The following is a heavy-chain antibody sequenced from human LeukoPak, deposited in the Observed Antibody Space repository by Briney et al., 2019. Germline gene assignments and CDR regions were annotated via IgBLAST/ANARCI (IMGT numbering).Heavy chain of an antibody. CDR3: ARGGYGAHMG. CDR1: GFTFSSYG. Sequence: GGSLRLSCAASGFTFSSYGMHWVRQAPGKGLEWVAFIRYDGSNKYYADSVKGRFTISRDNSKSTLYLQMNSLRVEDMAVYYCARGGYGAHMGWGQGTLVTVSS. D-gene: IGHD4/OR15-4a*01. CDR2: IRYDGSNK. J-gene: IGHJ4*02. V-gene: IGHV3-30*02.